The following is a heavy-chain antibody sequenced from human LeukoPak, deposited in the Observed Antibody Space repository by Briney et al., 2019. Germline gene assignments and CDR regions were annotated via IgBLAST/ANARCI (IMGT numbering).Heavy chain of an antibody. D-gene: IGHD3-9*01. CDR1: GFTVSSNY. J-gene: IGHJ4*02. CDR2: ITSGGDYI. V-gene: IGHV3-21*01. CDR3: ARGHYDVLAASYKWTPDY. Sequence: KPGGSLRLSCAASGFTVSSNYMSWVRQAPGKGLEWVSSITSGGDYIYYADSVKGRFTTSRDNAKNSLSLQLNSLRVEDTAVYYCARGHYDVLAASYKWTPDYWGQGTLVTVSS.